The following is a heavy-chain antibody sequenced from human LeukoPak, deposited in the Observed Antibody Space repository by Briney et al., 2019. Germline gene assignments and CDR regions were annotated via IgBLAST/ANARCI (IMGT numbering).Heavy chain of an antibody. D-gene: IGHD1-26*01. J-gene: IGHJ4*02. CDR3: ARAQSGAYNY. CDR1: GDSISSNLVT. CDR2: TYYRSKWPN. V-gene: IGHV6-1*01. Sequence: SQTLSLTCSISGDSISSNLVTWNWIRQSPSRGLEWLGRTYYRSKWPNDYADSVKSRITINPDTSKNQFSLQLNSVTPGDTAVYFCARAQSGAYNYWGQGTLVTVSS.